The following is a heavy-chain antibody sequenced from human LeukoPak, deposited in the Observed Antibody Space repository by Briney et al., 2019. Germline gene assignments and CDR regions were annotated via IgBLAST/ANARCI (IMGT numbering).Heavy chain of an antibody. CDR3: VRQGHFREFDF. V-gene: IGHV5-51*01. J-gene: IGHJ4*02. D-gene: IGHD3-10*01. Sequence: GESLKISCQGSGYSFTTFWIGWVRQMPGKGLEWMGIIYPRDSDTRYSPSFQGQVTISADKSTNTAYVQWSSLRASDTAIYYCVRQGHFREFDFWGQGTLVTVSS. CDR2: IYPRDSDT. CDR1: GYSFTTFW.